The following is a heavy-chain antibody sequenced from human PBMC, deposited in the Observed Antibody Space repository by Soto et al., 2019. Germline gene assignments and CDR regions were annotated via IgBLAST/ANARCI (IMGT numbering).Heavy chain of an antibody. D-gene: IGHD3-22*01. Sequence: PGESLKISCKGSGYSFTNYWIGWVRQMPGKGLEWMGIIYPGDSDTRYSPSFQGQVTISADKSISTAYLQWSSLRASATAMYYCATLGAYYYDSSAYPANYYYGMDVWGQGTTVTVSS. J-gene: IGHJ6*02. CDR1: GYSFTNYW. CDR2: IYPGDSDT. CDR3: ATLGAYYYDSSAYPANYYYGMDV. V-gene: IGHV5-51*01.